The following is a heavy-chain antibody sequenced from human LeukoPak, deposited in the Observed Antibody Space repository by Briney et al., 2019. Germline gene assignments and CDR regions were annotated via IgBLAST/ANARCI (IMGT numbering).Heavy chain of an antibody. Sequence: SETLSLTCTVSGGSISSSSYYWGWIRQPPGKGLEWIGSIYYSGSTYYNPSLKSRVTISVDTSKNQFSLKLSSVTAADTAVYYCARDLSGSYDYWGQGTLVTVSS. CDR3: ARDLSGSYDY. V-gene: IGHV4-39*07. CDR2: IYYSGST. J-gene: IGHJ4*02. CDR1: GGSISSSSYY. D-gene: IGHD3-10*01.